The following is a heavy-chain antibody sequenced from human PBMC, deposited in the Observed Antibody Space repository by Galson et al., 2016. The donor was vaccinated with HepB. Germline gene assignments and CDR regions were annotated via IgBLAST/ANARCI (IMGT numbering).Heavy chain of an antibody. CDR1: GGSISSYY. J-gene: IGHJ4*02. CDR2: IYTSGST. V-gene: IGHV4-4*07. CDR3: ARGSWGSVPYYLDC. D-gene: IGHD3-16*01. Sequence: SETLSLTCTVSGGSISSYYWSWIRQPAGKGLEWIGRIYTSGSTNYNPSLKSRVTMSVDTSKNQFSLKLSSVTAADKAVYYCARGSWGSVPYYLDCWGQGTLVTVSS.